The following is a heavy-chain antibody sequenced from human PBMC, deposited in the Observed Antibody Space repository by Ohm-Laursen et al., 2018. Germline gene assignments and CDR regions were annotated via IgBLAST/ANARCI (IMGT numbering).Heavy chain of an antibody. D-gene: IGHD5-24*01. CDR1: GFTFSSYG. J-gene: IGHJ4*02. CDR2: ICHDGSNK. Sequence: RSLRLSCTASGFTFSSYGMNWVRQAPGKGLEWVAIICHDGSNKYYADSVKGRFTISRDNSKNTLYLQMNSLRAEDTAVYYCARHDGYGRWGQGTRVTASS. CDR3: ARHDGYGR. V-gene: IGHV3-33*01.